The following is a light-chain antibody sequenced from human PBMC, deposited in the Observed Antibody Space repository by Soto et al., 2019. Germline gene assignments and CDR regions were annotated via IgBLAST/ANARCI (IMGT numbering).Light chain of an antibody. V-gene: IGKV3-15*01. CDR2: GTS. CDR1: QTITT. Sequence: EIVLTQSPGTLSLSPGERATLSCRASQTITTLAWYQRKPGQAPRLLMYGTSTRATGFPARFSGSGSGTEYTLTISSLQSEDFAVYYCQQYNKRPQTFGQGTKVDIK. J-gene: IGKJ1*01. CDR3: QQYNKRPQT.